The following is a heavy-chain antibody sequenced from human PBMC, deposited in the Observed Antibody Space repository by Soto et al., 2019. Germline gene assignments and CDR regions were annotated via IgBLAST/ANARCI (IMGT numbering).Heavy chain of an antibody. CDR3: AKWLRGGNYYCDH. D-gene: IGHD1-26*01. Sequence: GGSLRLSCAASGFTFSDFGMHWVRQAPGKGLEWVALISYDGSTEHYADSVKGRFTISRDNSRNTLYLQMNSLRAEDTAVYYCAKWLRGGNYYCDHWGQGTLVTVSS. V-gene: IGHV3-30*18. J-gene: IGHJ4*02. CDR1: GFTFSDFG. CDR2: ISYDGSTE.